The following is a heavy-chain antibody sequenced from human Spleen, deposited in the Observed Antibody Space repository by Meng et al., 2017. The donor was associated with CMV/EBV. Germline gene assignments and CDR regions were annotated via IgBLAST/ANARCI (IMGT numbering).Heavy chain of an antibody. J-gene: IGHJ5*02. D-gene: IGHD3-22*01. V-gene: IGHV5-51*01. Sequence: GGSLRLSCKGSGYSFTSYWIGWVRQMPGKGLEWMGIIYPGDSDTRYSPSFQGQVTISADRSISTAYLQWSSLKASDTAMYYCGRLGDSSGYQEYNWFDPWGQGTLVTVSS. CDR2: IYPGDSDT. CDR3: GRLGDSSGYQEYNWFDP. CDR1: GYSFTSYW.